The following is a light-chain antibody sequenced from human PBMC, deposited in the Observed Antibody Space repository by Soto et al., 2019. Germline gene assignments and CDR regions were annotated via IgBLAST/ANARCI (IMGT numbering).Light chain of an antibody. CDR1: QSVTSNH. Sequence: EIVFTQSPCTLSLSPGERATLSCKASQSVTSNHLVWYQQMPGQAPRLLIGGASRRATGVPDRFTGSGSGTDFYLTIDRLEPEDAAMYYCQQYGVSPISFGQGTRLEIK. V-gene: IGKV3-20*01. CDR3: QQYGVSPIS. CDR2: GAS. J-gene: IGKJ5*01.